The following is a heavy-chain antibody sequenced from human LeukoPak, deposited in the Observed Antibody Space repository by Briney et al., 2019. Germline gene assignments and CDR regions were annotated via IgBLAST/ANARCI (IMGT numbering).Heavy chain of an antibody. Sequence: SETLSLTCTVSGGSINDYFWSWIRQPPRKGLEWIGYIFYSGRTHYSPSLKSRVTISLDTPKNQISLKLNSVTAADTAVYYCARSRGWGSDNDRFSADFDYWGQGTLVTVSS. D-gene: IGHD2-21*02. CDR2: IFYSGRT. CDR1: GGSINDYF. V-gene: IGHV4-59*01. CDR3: ARSRGWGSDNDRFSADFDY. J-gene: IGHJ4*02.